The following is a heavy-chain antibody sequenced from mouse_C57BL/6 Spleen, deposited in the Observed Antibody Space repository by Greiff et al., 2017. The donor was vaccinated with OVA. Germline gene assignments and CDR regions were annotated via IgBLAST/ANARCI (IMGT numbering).Heavy chain of an antibody. CDR2: INPNNGGT. D-gene: IGHD1-1*01. V-gene: IGHV1-18*01. J-gene: IGHJ2*01. CDR1: GYTFTDYN. CDR3: ARSALRYLYYFDY. Sequence: EVQLQQSGPELVKPGASVKIPCKASGYTFTDYNMDWVKQSHGKSLEWIGDINPNNGGTIYNQKFKGKATLTVDKSSSTAYMELRSLTSEDTAVYYCARSALRYLYYFDYWGQGTTLTVSS.